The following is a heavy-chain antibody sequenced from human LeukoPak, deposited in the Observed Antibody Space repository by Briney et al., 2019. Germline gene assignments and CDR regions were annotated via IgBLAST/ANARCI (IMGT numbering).Heavy chain of an antibody. CDR1: GGTFSSYA. Sequence: SVKVSCKASGGTFSSYAISWVRQAPGQGLEWMGGIIPIFGTANYAQKFQGRVTITADESTSTAYMELSSLRSDDTAVYYRARNQDYCSSTSCGGWFDPWGQGTLVTVSS. CDR2: IIPIFGTA. D-gene: IGHD2-2*01. J-gene: IGHJ5*02. CDR3: ARNQDYCSSTSCGGWFDP. V-gene: IGHV1-69*13.